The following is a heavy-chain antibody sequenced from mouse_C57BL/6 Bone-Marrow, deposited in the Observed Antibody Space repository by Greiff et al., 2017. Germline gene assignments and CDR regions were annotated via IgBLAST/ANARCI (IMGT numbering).Heavy chain of an antibody. CDR2: IYPRSGNT. CDR3: ARSYSNYPYYFDD. D-gene: IGHD2-5*01. V-gene: IGHV1-81*01. J-gene: IGHJ2*01. Sequence: QVQLQQSGAELARPGASVTLSCTASGYTFTSSGLSWVKQSPGQGLEWIVVIYPRSGNTYYNEKVKCQATLTADKSSSTAYMELRSLTSEDSAVYFCARSYSNYPYYFDDWGQGTTLTVSS. CDR1: GYTFTSSG.